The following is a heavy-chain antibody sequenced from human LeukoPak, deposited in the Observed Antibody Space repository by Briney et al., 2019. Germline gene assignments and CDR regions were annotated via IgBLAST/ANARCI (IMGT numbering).Heavy chain of an antibody. Sequence: PGGSLRLSCAASGFTFSSYGMHWVRQAPGKGLEWVAFIRYDGSNKYYADSVKGRFTISRDNSKNTLYLQMNSLRAEDTAVYYCAKDNDFWSGSYAFDIWGQGTMVTVSS. D-gene: IGHD3-3*01. V-gene: IGHV3-30*02. CDR1: GFTFSSYG. CDR3: AKDNDFWSGSYAFDI. J-gene: IGHJ3*02. CDR2: IRYDGSNK.